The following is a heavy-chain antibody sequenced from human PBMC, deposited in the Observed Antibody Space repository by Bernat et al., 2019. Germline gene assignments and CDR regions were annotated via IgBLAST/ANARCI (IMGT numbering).Heavy chain of an antibody. CDR2: IWYDGSNK. D-gene: IGHD6-19*01. CDR3: ARGGGIGSGWYFDY. Sequence: QVQLVESGGGVVQPGRSLRLSCAASGFTFSSYGMHWVRQAPGKGPGWVAVIWYDGSNKDYADSVKGRFTISRDKSKNTLYLQMNSLRAEDTAVYDCARGGGIGSGWYFDYWGQGTLVTVSS. J-gene: IGHJ4*02. V-gene: IGHV3-33*01. CDR1: GFTFSSYG.